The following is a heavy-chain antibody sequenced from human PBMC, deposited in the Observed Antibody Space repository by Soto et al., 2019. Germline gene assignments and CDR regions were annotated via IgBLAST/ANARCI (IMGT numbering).Heavy chain of an antibody. V-gene: IGHV6-1*01. CDR1: GDRLFSNSAA. J-gene: IGHJ6*02. D-gene: IGHD4-17*01. CDR3: VRGSYGAFNFYGMDV. Sequence: PSQTLSLTCAISGDRLFSNSAAWNWIRQSPSRDLEWLGRTYYRSKWYNDYAVSVRGRISINPDTPKNQFSLQLNSVTPEDTAVYYCVRGSYGAFNFYGMDVWGQGTTVTVSS. CDR2: TYYRSKWYN.